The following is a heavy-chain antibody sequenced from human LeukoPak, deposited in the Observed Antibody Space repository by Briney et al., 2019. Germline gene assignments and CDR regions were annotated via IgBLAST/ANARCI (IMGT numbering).Heavy chain of an antibody. CDR2: ISWNSGNI. CDR1: GFTFDDYA. Sequence: GRSLRLSCAASGFTFDDYAMHWVRQAPGKGLEWVSAISWNSGNIGYADSVKGRFTISRDNAKNSLYLQMNSLRAEDTALYYCAKDEKDYYDSSGLTNYFDYWGQGTLVTVSS. V-gene: IGHV3-9*01. J-gene: IGHJ4*02. D-gene: IGHD3-22*01. CDR3: AKDEKDYYDSSGLTNYFDY.